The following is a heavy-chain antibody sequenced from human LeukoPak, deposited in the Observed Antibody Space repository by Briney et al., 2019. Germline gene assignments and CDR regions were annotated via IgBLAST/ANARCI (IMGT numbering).Heavy chain of an antibody. D-gene: IGHD6-19*01. CDR2: ISGSGGST. Sequence: PGGSLRLSCAASGFTFSSYAMSWVRQAPGKGLEWVSAISGSGGSTYYADSVKGRFTISRDNAKNSLYLQMNSLRAEDTAVYYCARVFSSGWAAEYFQHWGQGTLVTVSS. V-gene: IGHV3-23*01. J-gene: IGHJ1*01. CDR1: GFTFSSYA. CDR3: ARVFSSGWAAEYFQH.